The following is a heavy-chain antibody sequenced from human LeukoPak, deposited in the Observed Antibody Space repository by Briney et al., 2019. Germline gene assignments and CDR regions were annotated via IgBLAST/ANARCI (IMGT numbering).Heavy chain of an antibody. CDR2: IYHSGST. J-gene: IGHJ4*02. V-gene: IGHV4-59*01. Sequence: SETLSLTCAVSGGPIDSFYWSWIRQPPGKGLEWIGYIYHSGSTNYNPSLRSRITMSVDTSKKQFSLNLISVTAADTAVYYCARKRSFDLWGQGTLVTVSS. D-gene: IGHD3-9*01. CDR1: GGPIDSFY. CDR3: ARKRSFDL.